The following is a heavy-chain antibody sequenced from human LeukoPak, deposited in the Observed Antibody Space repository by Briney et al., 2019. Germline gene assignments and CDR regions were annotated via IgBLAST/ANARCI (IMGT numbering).Heavy chain of an antibody. D-gene: IGHD3-22*01. CDR3: ARGNYDSSGYRQADAFDI. J-gene: IGHJ3*02. CDR1: GGSISSGGYS. CDR2: IYHSGST. Sequence: SQTLSLTCAVSGGSISSGGYSWSWIRQLPGKGLEWIGYIYHSGSTYYNPSLKSRVTISVDRSKNQFSLKLSSVTAADTAVYYCARGNYDSSGYRQADAFDIWGQGTMVTVSS. V-gene: IGHV4-30-2*01.